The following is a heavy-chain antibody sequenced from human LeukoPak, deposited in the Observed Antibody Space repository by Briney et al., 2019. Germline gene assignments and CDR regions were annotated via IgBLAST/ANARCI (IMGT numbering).Heavy chain of an antibody. CDR1: GDFSSNKNYN. CDR2: IYYSGNT. Sequence: PSETLSLTCTVSGDFSSNKNYNWDWIRQPPGKGLEWIGSIYYSGNTYYNPSLKSRVNISVDMSKNQISLKLNSVTAADTAMYYCAKEGSRNPYYYFYYMDVWGKGTTVTVSS. D-gene: IGHD3-10*01. V-gene: IGHV4-39*07. CDR3: AKEGSRNPYYYFYYMDV. J-gene: IGHJ6*03.